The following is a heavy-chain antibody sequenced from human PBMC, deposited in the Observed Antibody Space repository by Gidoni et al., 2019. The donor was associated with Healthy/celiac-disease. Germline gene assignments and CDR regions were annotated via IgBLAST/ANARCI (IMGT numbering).Heavy chain of an antibody. CDR1: GFTFSSYS. V-gene: IGHV3-48*01. CDR2: ISSSSSTI. J-gene: IGHJ4*02. D-gene: IGHD3-16*01. Sequence: EVQLVESGGGLVQPGGSLRLSCAASGFTFSSYSMNWVRQAPGKGLEWVSYISSSSSTIYYADSVKGRFTISRDNAKNSLYLQMNSLRAEDTAVYYCARSLRGGSPLGDYWGQGTLVTVSS. CDR3: ARSLRGGSPLGDY.